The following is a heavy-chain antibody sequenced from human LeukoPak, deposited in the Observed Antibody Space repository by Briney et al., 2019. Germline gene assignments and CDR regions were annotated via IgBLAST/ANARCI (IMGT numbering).Heavy chain of an antibody. Sequence: ASVKVSCKASGYTFTSYGIGWVRQAPGQGLEWMGWISAYNGNTNYAQKLQGRVTMTTDTSTSTAYMELRSLRSDDTAVYYCARVATMIVVEGFFDYWGQGTLVTVSS. V-gene: IGHV1-18*01. CDR1: GYTFTSYG. CDR3: ARVATMIVVEGFFDY. CDR2: ISAYNGNT. J-gene: IGHJ4*02. D-gene: IGHD3-22*01.